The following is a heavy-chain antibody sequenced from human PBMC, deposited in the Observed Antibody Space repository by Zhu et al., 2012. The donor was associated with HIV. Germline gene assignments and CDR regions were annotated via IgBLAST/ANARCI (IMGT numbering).Heavy chain of an antibody. CDR3: ARLVFGISGFGERWGFDY. CDR1: NGSISTSNYY. J-gene: IGHJ4*02. V-gene: IGHV4-39*01. D-gene: IGHD3-10*01. Sequence: QVQLQESGPGLVKPSETLSLICSVSNGSISTSNYYWGWIRQPPGQGLEWIGSMHYTGSTYYNPSFKSRVTISVDTSKNQFSLKLSSVTAADTAVYYCARLVFGISGFGERWGFDYVGPGNPGPPSP. CDR2: MHYTGST.